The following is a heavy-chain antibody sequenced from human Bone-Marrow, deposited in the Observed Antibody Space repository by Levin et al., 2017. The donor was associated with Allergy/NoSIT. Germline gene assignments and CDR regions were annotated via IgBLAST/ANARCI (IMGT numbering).Heavy chain of an antibody. CDR1: GGSINGYY. D-gene: IGHD3-22*01. CDR2: IYYMGRP. CDR3: ARGDYLDSISYYEDS. Sequence: RSQTLSLTCSVSGGSINGYYWSWIRPPPGKGLEWIGNIYYMGRPNYNPSLKSRVTISVDTSKNQFSLRLSSVTADDTAMYFCARGDYLDSISYYEDSWGQGTLVTVSS. J-gene: IGHJ4*02. V-gene: IGHV4-59*01.